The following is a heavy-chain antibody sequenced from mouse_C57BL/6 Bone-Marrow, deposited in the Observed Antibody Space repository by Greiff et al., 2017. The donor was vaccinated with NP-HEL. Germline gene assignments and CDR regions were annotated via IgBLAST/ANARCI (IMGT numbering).Heavy chain of an antibody. D-gene: IGHD1-1*01. CDR3: AKVYGSWFAY. V-gene: IGHV1-19*01. J-gene: IGHJ3*01. CDR1: GYTFTDYY. CDR2: INPYNGGT. Sequence: VQLQQSGPVLVKPGASVKMSCKASGYTFTDYYMNWVKQSHGKSLEWIGVINPYNGGTSYNQKIKGKATLTVDKSSSTAYMELNSLPSEDSAVYYCAKVYGSWFAYWGQGTLVTVSA.